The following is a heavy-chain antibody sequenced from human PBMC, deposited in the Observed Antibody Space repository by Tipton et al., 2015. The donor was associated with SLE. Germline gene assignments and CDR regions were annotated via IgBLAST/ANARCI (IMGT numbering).Heavy chain of an antibody. D-gene: IGHD5-12*01. J-gene: IGHJ4*02. V-gene: IGHV4-34*01. Sequence: TLSLTCAVYGGSFSGYYWSWIRQPPGKGLEWIGDINHSGSTNYNPSLKSRVTISVDMSKNQFSLRLSSVTAADTAVYYCARRHYSGPFDSWGQGTLVTVSS. CDR1: GGSFSGYY. CDR2: INHSGST. CDR3: ARRHYSGPFDS.